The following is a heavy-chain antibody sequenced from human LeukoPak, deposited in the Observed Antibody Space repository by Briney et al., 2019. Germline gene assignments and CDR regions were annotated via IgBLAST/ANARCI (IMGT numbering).Heavy chain of an antibody. CDR2: IRPSGDNT. J-gene: IGHJ4*02. CDR1: GFTFSSYD. CDR3: AKQDGSYGYEPLDY. D-gene: IGHD5-18*01. Sequence: GGSLRLSCAASGFTFSSYDMTWVRQAPGRGLEWVSSIRPSGDNTYYADSVKGRFTISRDNSKNTLYLQMNSLRAEDTAVYYCAKQDGSYGYEPLDYWGQGTLVTVSS. V-gene: IGHV3-23*01.